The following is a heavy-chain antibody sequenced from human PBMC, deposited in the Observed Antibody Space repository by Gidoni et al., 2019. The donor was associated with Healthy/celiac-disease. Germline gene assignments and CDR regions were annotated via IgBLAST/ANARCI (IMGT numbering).Heavy chain of an antibody. CDR3: VKDGVAARLYHFDY. CDR1: GLTFSSHG. CDR2: ISSNGAST. J-gene: IGHJ4*02. V-gene: IGHV3-64D*06. D-gene: IGHD3-3*01. Sequence: EVQLVESGGGLVQPGGSLRLSCSASGLTFSSHGMHWVRQAPGKGLEHVSTISSNGASTYYADSVKDRFTISRDNSKNTLYLQMSSLRAEDTAIYYCVKDGVAARLYHFDYWGQGTLVSVSS.